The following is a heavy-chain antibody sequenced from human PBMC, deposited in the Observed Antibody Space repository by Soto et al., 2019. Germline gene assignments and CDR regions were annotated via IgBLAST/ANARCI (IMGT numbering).Heavy chain of an antibody. D-gene: IGHD1-20*01. CDR3: AKDSGCVNNACAYDP. Sequence: PGGSLRLSCAGSGFSFIDYTMNWVRQAPGKGLEWVSSISRGSDYIFYADTVKGRFTISRDNARNSLYLQMSSLRAEDTAVYYCAKDSGCVNNACAYDPWGQGALVTSPQ. J-gene: IGHJ5*02. CDR1: GFSFIDYT. CDR2: ISRGSDYI. V-gene: IGHV3-21*01.